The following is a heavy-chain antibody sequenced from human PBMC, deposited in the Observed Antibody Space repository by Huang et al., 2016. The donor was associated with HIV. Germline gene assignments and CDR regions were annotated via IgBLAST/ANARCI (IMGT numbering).Heavy chain of an antibody. D-gene: IGHD3-3*01. CDR3: ARHSDDFWSGYSYFDY. V-gene: IGHV4-39*01. J-gene: IGHJ4*02. Sequence: QLQLQESGPGLVKPSETLSLTCTVSGGSISSSSYYWGWIRQPPGKGLEWIGSIHYSGSTYSNPSLKSRVTISVDTSKNQFSLKLSSVTAADTAVYYCARHSDDFWSGYSYFDYWGQGTLVPVSS. CDR1: GGSISSSSYY. CDR2: IHYSGST.